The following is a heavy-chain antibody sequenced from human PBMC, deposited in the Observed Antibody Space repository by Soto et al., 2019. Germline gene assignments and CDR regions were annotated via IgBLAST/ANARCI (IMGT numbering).Heavy chain of an antibody. D-gene: IGHD6-13*01. V-gene: IGHV1-8*01. CDR3: AREAAAGHYYYYYMDV. CDR1: GYTFTSYD. Sequence: ASLKVSCKASGYTFTSYDINWVRQATGQGLEWMGWMNPNSGNTGYAQKFQGRVTMTRNTSISTAYMELSSLRSEDTAVYYCAREAAAGHYYYYYMDVWGQGTTVTVSS. J-gene: IGHJ6*03. CDR2: MNPNSGNT.